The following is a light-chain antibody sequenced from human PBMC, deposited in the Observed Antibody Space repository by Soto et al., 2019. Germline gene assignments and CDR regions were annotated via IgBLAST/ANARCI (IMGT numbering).Light chain of an antibody. Sequence: QLVLTQPRSVSGSPGQSVTISCTGTSSDVGAYNYVSWYQHHPGKAPKVMIYDVSERPSGVPDRFSGSKSDNTASLTISGLQAEDEADYYCCSYAGSYSWVFGGGTKVTVL. CDR2: DVS. CDR1: SSDVGAYNY. J-gene: IGLJ3*02. CDR3: CSYAGSYSWV. V-gene: IGLV2-11*01.